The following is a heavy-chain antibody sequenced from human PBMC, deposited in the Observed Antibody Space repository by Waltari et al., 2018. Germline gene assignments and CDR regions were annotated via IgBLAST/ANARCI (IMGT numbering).Heavy chain of an antibody. CDR2: IKQDGSEK. CDR1: GFTFSRYW. V-gene: IGHV3-7*04. CDR3: ARSKGYFDY. J-gene: IGHJ4*02. Sequence: EVQLVESGGGLVQPGGSLRLSCAASGFTFSRYWMSWVRQAPGKGLEWVANIKQDGSEKYYVDSVKGRFTISRDNAKNSLYLQMNSLRAEDTAVYYCARSKGYFDYWGQGTLVTVSS.